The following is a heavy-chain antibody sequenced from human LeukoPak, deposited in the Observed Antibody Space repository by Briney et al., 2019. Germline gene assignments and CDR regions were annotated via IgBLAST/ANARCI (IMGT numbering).Heavy chain of an antibody. CDR3: ARVRPGTTDFDY. D-gene: IGHD1-7*01. J-gene: IGHJ4*02. CDR1: GGSISSYY. Sequence: PSETLSLACTVSGGSISSYYWSWIRQPPGKGLEWIGYIYYSGSTNYNPSLKSRVTISVDTSKNQFSLKLSSVTAADTAVYYCARVRPGTTDFDYWGQGTLVTVSS. CDR2: IYYSGST. V-gene: IGHV4-59*01.